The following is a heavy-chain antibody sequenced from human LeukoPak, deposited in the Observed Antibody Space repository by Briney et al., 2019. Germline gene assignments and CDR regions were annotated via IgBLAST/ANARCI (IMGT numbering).Heavy chain of an antibody. J-gene: IGHJ4*02. D-gene: IGHD2-2*01. CDR3: AKDQKRYCSSTSCLNFDY. V-gene: IGHV3-30*02. CDR1: GFTFSSYG. CDR2: IRYDGSNK. Sequence: GGSLRLSCAASGFTFSSYGMHWVRQAPGKVLEWVAFIRYDGSNKYYADSVKGRFTISRDNSKNTLYLQMNSLRAEDTAVYYCAKDQKRYCSSTSCLNFDYWGQGTLVTVSS.